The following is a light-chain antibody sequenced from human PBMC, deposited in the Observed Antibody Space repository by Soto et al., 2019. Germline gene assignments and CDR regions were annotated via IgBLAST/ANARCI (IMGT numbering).Light chain of an antibody. CDR2: GAS. Sequence: EIVLTQSPGTLSLSPGERATLSCRASQSLFTHYLAWYQQKPGQAPRLLIYGASSRATGIPDRFSGSGSGTEFTITISRLEPEDSAVYFCQQYGRSHTFGGGTKVEIK. CDR1: QSLFTHY. CDR3: QQYGRSHT. J-gene: IGKJ4*01. V-gene: IGKV3-20*01.